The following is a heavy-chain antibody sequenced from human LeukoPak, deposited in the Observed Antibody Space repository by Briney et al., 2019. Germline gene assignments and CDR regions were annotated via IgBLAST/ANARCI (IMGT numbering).Heavy chain of an antibody. J-gene: IGHJ4*02. CDR1: GFTFSTYA. CDR3: AKNSRSSGWYFDS. V-gene: IGHV3-23*01. CDR2: ISASGGST. Sequence: PGGSLRLSCAASGFTFSTYAMSWVRQAPGKGLEWVSAISASGGSTYYADSVKGRFTISRDNSKNTLYLQMNSLGAADTAVYYCAKNSRSSGWYFDSWGQGTLVTVSS. D-gene: IGHD6-19*01.